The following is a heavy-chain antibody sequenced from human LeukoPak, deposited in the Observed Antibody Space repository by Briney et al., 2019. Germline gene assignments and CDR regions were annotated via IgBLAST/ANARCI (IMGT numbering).Heavy chain of an antibody. J-gene: IGHJ5*02. V-gene: IGHV3-11*01. Sequence: GGSLRLSCAASGFSVSDYYMNWIRQSPGKGLEWVSHITKKTAIEYADSVKGRFTISRDNANNLLLLQMDSLRPEDTGVYYCASGTYYSGSGPGNWFDPWGHGTLVTVSS. D-gene: IGHD3-10*01. CDR2: ITKKTAI. CDR1: GFSVSDYY. CDR3: ASGTYYSGSGPGNWFDP.